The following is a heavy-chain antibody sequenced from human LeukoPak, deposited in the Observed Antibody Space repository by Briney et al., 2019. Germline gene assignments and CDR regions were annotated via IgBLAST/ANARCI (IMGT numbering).Heavy chain of an antibody. CDR2: IYYTGNT. D-gene: IGHD6-6*01. Sequence: SETLSLTYTVSGASISSEPYFWSWLRQHPVKGLDWLGYIYYTGNTSSNPSLQSRLTISRDTSENQFSLSLTSVTAADTAVYYCARTSLYSSSPSCDYWGQGTLVTVSS. V-gene: IGHV4-31*03. CDR1: GASISSEPYF. CDR3: ARTSLYSSSPSCDY. J-gene: IGHJ4*02.